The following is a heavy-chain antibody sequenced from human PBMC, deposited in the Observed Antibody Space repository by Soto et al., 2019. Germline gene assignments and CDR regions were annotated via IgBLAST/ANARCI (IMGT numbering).Heavy chain of an antibody. CDR1: GFSFGDSY. CDR3: ANTRVADSGYYFDH. V-gene: IGHV3-11*05. Sequence: QVQLVESGGGLVKPGGSLRLSCAASGFSFGDSYMSWIRQSAGKGLEWLSYISGGSSYTKYAESVKGRFTISRDTARRSLFLQGTGLRADDTAIYYCANTRVADSGYYFDHWGQGTMVTVSS. CDR2: ISGGSSYT. D-gene: IGHD3-10*01. J-gene: IGHJ4*02.